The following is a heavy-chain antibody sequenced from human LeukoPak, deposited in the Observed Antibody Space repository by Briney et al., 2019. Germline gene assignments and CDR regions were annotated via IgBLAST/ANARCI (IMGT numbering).Heavy chain of an antibody. V-gene: IGHV3-7*03. D-gene: IGHD3-22*01. Sequence: GGSLRLSCVASGFTFSSRDWMTWVRQAPGKGLEWVANIKQDGSEKNYVDSVKGRFTISRDNSKNTLYLQMNSLRAEDTAVYYCAKGPAKTSYYYDKSGYFYYFDYWGQGTLVTVSS. CDR3: AKGPAKTSYYYDKSGYFYYFDY. CDR2: IKQDGSEK. CDR1: GFTFSSRDW. J-gene: IGHJ4*02.